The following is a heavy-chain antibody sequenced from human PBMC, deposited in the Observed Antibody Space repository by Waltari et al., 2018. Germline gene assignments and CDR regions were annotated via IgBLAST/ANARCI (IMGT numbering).Heavy chain of an antibody. Sequence: QVHLVQSGAEVTTPGASVKVSCTASAYTFSTYGLTWLRQAPGQGLEWLGWISAHDGNTNYAPSLQDRVTLTTDTSTYTAYMELNSLRPDDTAVYYCATAVGGNMEFDSWGHGSLVTVSS. J-gene: IGHJ4*01. CDR1: AYTFSTYG. CDR3: ATAVGGNMEFDS. CDR2: ISAHDGNT. D-gene: IGHD6-19*01. V-gene: IGHV1-18*01.